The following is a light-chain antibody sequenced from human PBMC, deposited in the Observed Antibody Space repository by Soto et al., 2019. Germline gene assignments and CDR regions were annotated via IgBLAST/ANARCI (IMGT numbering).Light chain of an antibody. J-gene: IGLJ2*01. Sequence: QSVLTQPASVSGSPGQSITISCTGTSSDVGDYNYVSWYQQHPGKAPKLMIYEVSNRPSGVSNRFSDSKSGNTASLTISGLQAEDEAAYYCSSYITSTTLVVFGGGIKVTVL. CDR3: SSYITSTTLVV. CDR1: SSDVGDYNY. CDR2: EVS. V-gene: IGLV2-14*01.